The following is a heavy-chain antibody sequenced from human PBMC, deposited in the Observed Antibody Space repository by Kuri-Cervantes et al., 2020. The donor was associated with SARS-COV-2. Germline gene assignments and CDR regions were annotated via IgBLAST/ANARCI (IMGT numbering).Heavy chain of an antibody. D-gene: IGHD1-26*01. CDR1: GYTFTGYY. Sequence: GSVKVTCKASGYTFTGYYMHWVRQAPGQQLEWMGWISPNSGGTNYAQKFQGRVTMTRDTSISTAYMELSRLRSDDTAVYYCASRSGGDDAFDIWGQGTMVTVSS. V-gene: IGHV1-2*02. J-gene: IGHJ3*02. CDR2: ISPNSGGT. CDR3: ASRSGGDDAFDI.